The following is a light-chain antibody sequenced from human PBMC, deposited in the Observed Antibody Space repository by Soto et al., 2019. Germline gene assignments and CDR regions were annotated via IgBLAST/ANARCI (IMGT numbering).Light chain of an antibody. Sequence: SSELTQPPSVSVSPGQTASITCSGDKLGDKYACWYQQKPGQSPVLVMYQDRKRPSGIPERFSGSNSGNTATLTISGTQAMDEADYYCQAWDSSLVFGGGTQLTVL. CDR1: KLGDKY. CDR3: QAWDSSLV. J-gene: IGLJ2*01. CDR2: QDR. V-gene: IGLV3-1*01.